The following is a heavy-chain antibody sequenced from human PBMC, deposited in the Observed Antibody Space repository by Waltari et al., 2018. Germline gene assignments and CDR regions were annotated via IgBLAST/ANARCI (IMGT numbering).Heavy chain of an antibody. CDR2: ISAYNGNT. V-gene: IGHV1-18*01. CDR3: ARVQEGDTDAFDI. CDR1: GYTVTSFG. J-gene: IGHJ3*02. Sequence: VQLVQSGAEVKKPGASVPVSCKASGYTVTSFGISWVRQAPGQGLEWMGWISAYNGNTTYAQKLQGRVTMTTDTSTSTAYMELRSLRSDDTAVYYCARVQEGDTDAFDIWGQGTMVTVSS. D-gene: IGHD3-16*01.